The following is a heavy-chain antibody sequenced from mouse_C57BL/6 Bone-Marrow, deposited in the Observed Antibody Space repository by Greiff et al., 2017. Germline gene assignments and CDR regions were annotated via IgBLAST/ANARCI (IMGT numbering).Heavy chain of an antibody. CDR2: IDPETGGT. CDR1: GYTFTDYE. CDR3: TRYTTVVATYYFDY. D-gene: IGHD1-1*01. J-gene: IGHJ2*01. V-gene: IGHV1-15*01. Sequence: QVQLQQSGAELVRPGASVTLSCKASGYTFTDYEMHWVKQTPVHGLEWIGAIDPETGGTAYNQKFKGKAILTADNSSSTAYMELRSLTSEDSAVYYCTRYTTVVATYYFDYWGQGTTLTVSS.